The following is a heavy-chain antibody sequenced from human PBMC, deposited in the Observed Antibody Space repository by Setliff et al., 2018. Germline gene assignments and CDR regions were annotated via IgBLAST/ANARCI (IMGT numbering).Heavy chain of an antibody. Sequence: GASVKVSCKASGGSFSNYAIIWVRQAPGQGPEWMGGIIPIYGSTNNAEKFRGRVTFSADESMSTVYMELSSLTSADTALYYCARDALYDSNDRNSYYGNWLDPWGQGTRVTVSS. V-gene: IGHV1-69*13. J-gene: IGHJ5*02. CDR3: ARDALYDSNDRNSYYGNWLDP. CDR1: GGSFSNYA. CDR2: IIPIYGST. D-gene: IGHD3-10*01.